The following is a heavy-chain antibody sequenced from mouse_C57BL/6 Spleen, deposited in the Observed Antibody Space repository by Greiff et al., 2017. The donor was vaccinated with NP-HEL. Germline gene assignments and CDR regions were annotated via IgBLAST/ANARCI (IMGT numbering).Heavy chain of an antibody. D-gene: IGHD2-3*01. CDR1: GYTFTSYW. J-gene: IGHJ2*01. CDR2: IDPSDSYT. Sequence: VQLQQPGAELVKPGASVKLSCKASGYTFTSYWMQWVKQRPGQGLEWIGEIDPSDSYTNYNQKFKGKATLTVDTSSSTAYMQLSSLTSEDSAVYYCARSGYDGYYGVYWGQGTTLTVSS. CDR3: ARSGYDGYYGVY. V-gene: IGHV1-50*01.